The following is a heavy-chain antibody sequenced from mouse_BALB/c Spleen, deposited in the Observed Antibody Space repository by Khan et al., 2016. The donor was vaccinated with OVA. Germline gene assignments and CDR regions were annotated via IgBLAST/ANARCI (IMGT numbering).Heavy chain of an antibody. CDR1: GYTFTTYW. V-gene: IGHV1-7*01. Sequence: QVQLKQSGAELAKPGASVKMSCKASGYTFTTYWMHWVKQRPGQGLEWIGYINPTSGYTDYNEKFKDKATLSADKSSSTAYMQLSSLTSEDSAVYYSTRDSMDYWGQGTTLTVSS. CDR3: TRDSMDY. J-gene: IGHJ2*01. CDR2: INPTSGYT.